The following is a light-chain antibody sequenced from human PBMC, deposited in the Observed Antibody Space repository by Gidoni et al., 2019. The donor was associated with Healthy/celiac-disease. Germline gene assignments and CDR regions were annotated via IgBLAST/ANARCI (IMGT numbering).Light chain of an antibody. CDR3: QQSYSTPVT. Sequence: DIQMTQSPSSLSASVGDSVTITCRASQSNSSYLNWYQQKPGKAPKLLIYAASSLQSGVPSRFSGSGSGTDFTLTISSLQPEDFATYYCQQSYSTPVTFGGGTKVEIK. V-gene: IGKV1-39*01. CDR1: QSNSSY. CDR2: AAS. J-gene: IGKJ4*01.